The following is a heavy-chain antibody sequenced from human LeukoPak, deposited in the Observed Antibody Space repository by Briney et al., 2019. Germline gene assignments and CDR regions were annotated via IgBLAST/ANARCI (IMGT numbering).Heavy chain of an antibody. Sequence: PGGSLRLSCAASGFTFSDYYMSWVRQAPGKGLEWASSMSGSGGSTYYADSVKGRFTIARDTSKNTLYLQMNSLRGEDTAIYYCAKDQGYGGYYFDYWGQGTLVTVSS. D-gene: IGHD6-25*01. CDR1: GFTFSDYY. J-gene: IGHJ4*02. CDR3: AKDQGYGGYYFDY. CDR2: MSGSGGST. V-gene: IGHV3-23*01.